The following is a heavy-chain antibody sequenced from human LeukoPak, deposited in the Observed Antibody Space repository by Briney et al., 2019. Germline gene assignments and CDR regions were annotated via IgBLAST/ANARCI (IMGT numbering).Heavy chain of an antibody. CDR1: GGSISSGDYY. V-gene: IGHV4-30-4*01. CDR2: IYYSGST. CDR3: ARVDCSGGSCFSRIIDY. D-gene: IGHD2-15*01. Sequence: PSQTLSLTCTVSGGSISSGDYYWSWIRQPPGKGLEWIGYIYYSGSTYYNPSLKSRVTISVDTSKNQFSLKLSSVTAADTAVYYCARVDCSGGSCFSRIIDYWGQGTLATVSS. J-gene: IGHJ4*02.